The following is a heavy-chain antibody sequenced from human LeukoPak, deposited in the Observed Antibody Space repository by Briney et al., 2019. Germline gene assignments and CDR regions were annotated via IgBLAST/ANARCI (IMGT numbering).Heavy chain of an antibody. CDR2: ISHSGST. D-gene: IGHD2-2*02. CDR1: GGSFSGYY. V-gene: IGHV4-34*01. J-gene: IGHJ6*03. CDR3: ARGILGYCSSTSCYTYYYYYMDV. Sequence: SETLSLSCAVYGGSFSGYYWSWIRQPPGKGLEWIGEISHSGSTNYNPSLKSRVTISVDTSKSQFSLKLSSVTAADTAVYYCARGILGYCSSTSCYTYYYYYMDVWGKGTTVTVSS.